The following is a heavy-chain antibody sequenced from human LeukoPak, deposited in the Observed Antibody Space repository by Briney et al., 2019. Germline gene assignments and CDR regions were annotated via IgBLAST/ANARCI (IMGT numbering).Heavy chain of an antibody. CDR3: ARDSGSGSYWSYYYYGMDV. J-gene: IGHJ6*02. CDR1: GYTFTSYA. Sequence: ASVKVSCKASGYTFTSYAMHWVRQAPGQRLEWMGWINAGNGNTKYSQKFQGRVTITRDTSASTAYMELSSLRSEDTAVYYCARDSGSGSYWSYYYYGMDVWGQGTTVTVSS. V-gene: IGHV1-3*01. CDR2: INAGNGNT. D-gene: IGHD3-10*01.